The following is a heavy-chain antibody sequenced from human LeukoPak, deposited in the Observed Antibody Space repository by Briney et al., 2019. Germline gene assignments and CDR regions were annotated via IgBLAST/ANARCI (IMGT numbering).Heavy chain of an antibody. Sequence: PSETLSLTCTVSGGSISSHYWSWIRQPPGKGLEWIGYIYYSGSTNYNPSLKSRVTISVDTSKHQFSLKLSSVTAADTAVYYCASASGGSYVPPRGDAFDIWGQGTMVTVSS. D-gene: IGHD1-26*01. CDR3: ASASGGSYVPPRGDAFDI. CDR2: IYYSGST. J-gene: IGHJ3*02. V-gene: IGHV4-59*11. CDR1: GGSISSHY.